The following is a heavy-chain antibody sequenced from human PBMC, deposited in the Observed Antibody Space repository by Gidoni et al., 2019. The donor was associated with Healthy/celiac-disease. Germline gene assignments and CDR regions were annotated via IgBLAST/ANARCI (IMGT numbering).Heavy chain of an antibody. CDR3: ARETWYYYYYGMDV. Sequence: QVQLVESGGGVVQPGRSLRLSCAASGFTFSSYAMHWVRQAPGKGLEWVAVISYDGSNKYYADSVKGRFTISRDNSKNTLYLQMNSLRAEDTAVYYCARETWYYYYYGMDVWGQGTTVTVSS. CDR1: GFTFSSYA. V-gene: IGHV3-30-3*01. CDR2: ISYDGSNK. J-gene: IGHJ6*02.